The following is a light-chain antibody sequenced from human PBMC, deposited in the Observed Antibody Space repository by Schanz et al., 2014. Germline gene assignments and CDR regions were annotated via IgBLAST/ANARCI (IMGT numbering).Light chain of an antibody. V-gene: IGLV2-23*01. CDR2: DVS. Sequence: QSVLTQPASVSGSPGQSITISCTGTSSDVGSYNLVSWYQQHPGKAPKLMIYDVSNRPSGVSNRFSGSKSGNTASLTISGLQAEDEADYYCCSYAGSTNLRFGGGTKLTVL. CDR1: SSDVGSYNL. CDR3: CSYAGSTNLR. J-gene: IGLJ3*02.